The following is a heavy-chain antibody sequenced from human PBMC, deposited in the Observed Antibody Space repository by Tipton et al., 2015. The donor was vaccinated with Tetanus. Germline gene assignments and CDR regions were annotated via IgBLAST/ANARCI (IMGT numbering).Heavy chain of an antibody. V-gene: IGHV3-33*01. J-gene: IGHJ4*02. CDR2: IWYDGSNR. Sequence: SLRLSCAASGFAFSTHGMHWVRQAPGKGLEWVAVIWYDGSNRFYADSVKGRFTISRDNSKNTLYLQMDSLRVEDTAVYYCARDRAFLRYFDWLLDYWGQGTLVTVSS. CDR3: ARDRAFLRYFDWLLDY. CDR1: GFAFSTHG. D-gene: IGHD3-9*01.